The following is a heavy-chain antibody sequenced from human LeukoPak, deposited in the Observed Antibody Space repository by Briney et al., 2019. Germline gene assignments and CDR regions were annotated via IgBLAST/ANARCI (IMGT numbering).Heavy chain of an antibody. J-gene: IGHJ4*02. CDR2: IKFDGSVT. Sequence: PGGSLRLSCAGSGFSFSSYWMHWVRQAPGKGLVWVSRIKFDGSVTTYADSVKGRFTISRDNSKNTLYLQMNTLRAEDTAVYYCARDPYGHNYFDYWGQGTLVTVSS. D-gene: IGHD5-24*01. CDR3: ARDPYGHNYFDY. CDR1: GFSFSSYW. V-gene: IGHV3-74*01.